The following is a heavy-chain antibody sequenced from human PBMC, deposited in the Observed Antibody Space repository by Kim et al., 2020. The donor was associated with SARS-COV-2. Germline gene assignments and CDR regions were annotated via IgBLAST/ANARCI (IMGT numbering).Heavy chain of an antibody. Sequence: GGSLRLSCAAAGFTFDDYAMHWVRQAPGKGLEWVSGISWNSGSIGYADSVKGRFTISRDNAKNSLYLQMNSLRAEDTALYYCAKPKYYYDSSGYFGMDVWGQGTTGTVSS. CDR2: ISWNSGSI. J-gene: IGHJ6*02. CDR3: AKPKYYYDSSGYFGMDV. V-gene: IGHV3-9*01. CDR1: GFTFDDYA. D-gene: IGHD3-22*01.